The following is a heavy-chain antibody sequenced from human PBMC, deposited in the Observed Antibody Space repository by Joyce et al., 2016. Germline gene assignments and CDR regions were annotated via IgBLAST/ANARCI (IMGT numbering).Heavy chain of an antibody. Sequence: QVDLVESGGGVVQPGRSLRLSCAASGFNFGSFGMHWVRQAPGKGLEWVAIISYDGSTRYYGDAVKGRFTISRDDSKDTLYLQMNSLRPEDTAVYYCAKDHYPRAVYCSDGTCFSENWFDPWGQGTRVTVSS. CDR3: AKDHYPRAVYCSDGTCFSENWFDP. V-gene: IGHV3-30*18. D-gene: IGHD2-15*01. CDR1: GFNFGSFG. CDR2: ISYDGSTR. J-gene: IGHJ5*02.